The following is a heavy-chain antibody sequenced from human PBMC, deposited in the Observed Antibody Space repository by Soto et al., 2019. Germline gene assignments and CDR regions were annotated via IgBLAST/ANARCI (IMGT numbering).Heavy chain of an antibody. CDR1: GYTFTSYY. Sequence: AASVKVSCKASGYTFTSYYVNWVRQAPGQGLEWMGIINPSGGSTSYAQKFQGRVTMTRDTSTSTVYMELSSLRSEDTAVYYCARDSYYYDSSGHYRYLNYWGQGTLVTVSS. D-gene: IGHD3-22*01. J-gene: IGHJ4*02. CDR2: INPSGGST. V-gene: IGHV1-46*01. CDR3: ARDSYYYDSSGHYRYLNY.